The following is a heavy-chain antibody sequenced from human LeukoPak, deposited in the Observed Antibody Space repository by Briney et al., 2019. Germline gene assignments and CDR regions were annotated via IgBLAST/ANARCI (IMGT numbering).Heavy chain of an antibody. J-gene: IGHJ3*02. D-gene: IGHD1-26*01. CDR1: GFTFSSYA. Sequence: GGSLRLSCAASGFTFSSYAMHWVRQAPGKGLEWVAVISYDGSNKYYADSVKGRFTISRDNSKNTLYLQMNSLRAEDTAVYYCARDLSGSGSFGIGAFDIWGQGTMVTVSS. CDR3: ARDLSGSGSFGIGAFDI. CDR2: ISYDGSNK. V-gene: IGHV3-30*14.